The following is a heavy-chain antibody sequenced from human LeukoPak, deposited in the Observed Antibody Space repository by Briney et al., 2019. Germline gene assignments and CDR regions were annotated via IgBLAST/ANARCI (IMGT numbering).Heavy chain of an antibody. Sequence: PSETLSLTCTVSGGSISSSSYYWGWIRQPPGKGLEWIGSIYYSGSTYYNPSLKSRVTISVDTSKNQFSLKLSSVTAADTAVYYCARSLMVRGVTKNNWFDPWGQGTLVTVSS. D-gene: IGHD3-10*01. CDR1: GGSISSSSYY. J-gene: IGHJ5*02. CDR3: ARSLMVRGVTKNNWFDP. CDR2: IYYSGST. V-gene: IGHV4-39*01.